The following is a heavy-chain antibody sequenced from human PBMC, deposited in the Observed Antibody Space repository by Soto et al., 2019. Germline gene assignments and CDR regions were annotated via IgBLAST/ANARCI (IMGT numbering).Heavy chain of an antibody. D-gene: IGHD4-17*01. CDR2: ISYDGGNK. CDR1: GFTFSTYA. J-gene: IGHJ4*02. CDR3: ARKTARGYGDYFVY. Sequence: QAGGSLRLSCAASGFTFSTYAMHWVRQAPGKGLEWVALISYDGGNKYYADSVKGRLTISRDDSKNALYLQMNSLIAEDTAVYYCARKTARGYGDYFVYWGQGTLVTVSS. V-gene: IGHV3-30-3*01.